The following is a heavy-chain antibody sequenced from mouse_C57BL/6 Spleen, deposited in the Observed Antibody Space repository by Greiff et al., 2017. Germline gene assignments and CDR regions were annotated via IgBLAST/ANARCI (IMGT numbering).Heavy chain of an antibody. D-gene: IGHD1-1*01. CDR2: IYPGNSDT. Sequence: VQLQQSGTVLARPGASVKMSCKTSGYTFTSYWMHWVKQRPGQGLEWIGAIYPGNSDTSYNQKFKGKAKLTAVTSASTAYMELSSLTNEDSAVYYCTICYYGSSYVGYFDYWGQGTTLTVSS. V-gene: IGHV1-5*01. CDR3: TICYYGSSYVGYFDY. CDR1: GYTFTSYW. J-gene: IGHJ2*01.